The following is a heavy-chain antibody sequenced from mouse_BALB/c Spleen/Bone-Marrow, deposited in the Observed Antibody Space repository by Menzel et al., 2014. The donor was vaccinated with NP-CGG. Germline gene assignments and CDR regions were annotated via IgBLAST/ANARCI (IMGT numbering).Heavy chain of an antibody. D-gene: IGHD2-3*01. V-gene: IGHV1S29*02. J-gene: IGHJ1*01. Sequence: VHVKQSGPELVKPGASVKISCKASGYTFTDYNMHWVKQSHGKSLEWIGYIYPYNGGTGYNQKFKSKATLTADNSSSTAYMELRSLTSEDSAVYYCARGYSWYFDVWGAGTTVTVSS. CDR1: GYTFTDYN. CDR2: IYPYNGGT. CDR3: ARGYSWYFDV.